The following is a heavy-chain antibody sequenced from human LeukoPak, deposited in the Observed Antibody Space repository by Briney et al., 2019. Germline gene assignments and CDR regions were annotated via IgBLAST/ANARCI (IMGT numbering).Heavy chain of an antibody. CDR3: ANDGAYYDINTYAFDI. D-gene: IGHD3-22*01. V-gene: IGHV3-23*01. CDR1: GFTFSSYA. Sequence: GGSLRLSCVASGFTFSSYAMGWVRQAAGKGLEWVSDISSSGGTTYYADSVKGRVTISRDNSKKTLYLQMNSLRPEDTAVYYCANDGAYYDINTYAFDIWGQGTMVTVSS. J-gene: IGHJ3*02. CDR2: ISSSGGTT.